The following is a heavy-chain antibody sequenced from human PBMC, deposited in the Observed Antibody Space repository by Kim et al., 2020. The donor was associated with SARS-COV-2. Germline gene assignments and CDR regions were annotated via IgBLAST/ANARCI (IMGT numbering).Heavy chain of an antibody. CDR2: IIPIFGTA. D-gene: IGHD3-22*01. CDR3: ARRGDSSAEAYYYYYGMDV. V-gene: IGHV1-69*13. J-gene: IGHJ6*02. Sequence: SVKVSCKASGGTFSSYAISWVRQAPGQGLEWMGGIIPIFGTANYAQKFQGRVTITADESTSTAYMELSSLRSEDTAVYYCARRGDSSAEAYYYYYGMDVWGQGTTVTVSS. CDR1: GGTFSSYA.